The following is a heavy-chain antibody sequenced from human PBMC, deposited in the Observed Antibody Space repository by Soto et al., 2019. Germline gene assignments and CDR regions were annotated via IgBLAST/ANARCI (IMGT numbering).Heavy chain of an antibody. CDR2: INPSGGST. Sequence: QVQLVQSGAEVQKPGASVKVSCKASGYTFTSYYMHWVRQAPGQGLEWMGIINPSGGSTDYAQKIQGRVTMTRDTSTSTVYMELSSLRSEDTAVYYCARDLPYCAGGSCYSVAPDYWGQGTLVTVSS. CDR3: ARDLPYCAGGSCYSVAPDY. J-gene: IGHJ4*02. CDR1: GYTFTSYY. D-gene: IGHD2-15*01. V-gene: IGHV1-46*01.